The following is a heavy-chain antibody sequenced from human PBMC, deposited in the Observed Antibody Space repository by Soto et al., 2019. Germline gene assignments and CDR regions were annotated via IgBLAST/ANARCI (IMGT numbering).Heavy chain of an antibody. D-gene: IGHD3-3*01. CDR3: ARGGGVGVAGSAAFDM. CDR1: GYPVTAYY. CDR2: INPATGAA. V-gene: IGHV1-2*02. J-gene: IGHJ3*02. Sequence: QLHLVQSGAVVKKPGASVTVSCSASGYPVTAYYMHWVRQAPGRGLEWMGGINPATGAAKYTQTFQGRVTMPRAPSTSTVLMELSGLTSEDPAFFSCARGGGVGVAGSAAFDMWGQGTVVTVSS.